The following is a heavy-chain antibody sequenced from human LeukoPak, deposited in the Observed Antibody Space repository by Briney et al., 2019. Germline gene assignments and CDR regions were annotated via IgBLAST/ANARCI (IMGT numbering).Heavy chain of an antibody. CDR1: GGSFSGYY. V-gene: IGHV4-34*01. D-gene: IGHD3-9*01. CDR2: INHSGST. Sequence: PSETLSLTCAVYGGSFSGYYWSWIRQPPGKGLEWIGEINHSGSTNYNPSLKSRVTISVDTSKNQFSLKLSSVTAADTAVYYCASRILRYFDWSQYNWFDPWGQGTLVTVSS. J-gene: IGHJ5*02. CDR3: ASRILRYFDWSQYNWFDP.